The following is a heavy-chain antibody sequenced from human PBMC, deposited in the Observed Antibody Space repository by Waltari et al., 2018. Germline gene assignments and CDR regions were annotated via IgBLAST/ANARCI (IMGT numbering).Heavy chain of an antibody. Sequence: EVQLVESGGGLVQPGGSLRLSCAASGFTFSSYSMNWVRQAPGKGLEWVSSISSSSSTIYYADSVKGRFTISRDNAKNSLYLQMNSLRAEDTAVYYCAGNYDFWSGYYNGGNWFDPWGQGTLVTVSS. J-gene: IGHJ5*02. CDR2: ISSSSSTI. CDR3: AGNYDFWSGYYNGGNWFDP. V-gene: IGHV3-48*01. D-gene: IGHD3-3*01. CDR1: GFTFSSYS.